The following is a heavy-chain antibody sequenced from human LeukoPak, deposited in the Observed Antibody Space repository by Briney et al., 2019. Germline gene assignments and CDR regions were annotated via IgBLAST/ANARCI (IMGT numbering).Heavy chain of an antibody. D-gene: IGHD2-15*01. CDR2: INTSGGRT. J-gene: IGHJ4*02. CDR3: ARQLGYCSDGSCYFDY. V-gene: IGHV3-23*01. Sequence: GGSLRLSCAASGLTFSNYAMSGVRQGPGRGLECFAAINTSGGRTDYADSVKGRFTISRDNSKNTLHLQMNSLRAEDTAVYHCARQLGYCSDGSCYFDYWGQGTLVTVSS. CDR1: GLTFSNYA.